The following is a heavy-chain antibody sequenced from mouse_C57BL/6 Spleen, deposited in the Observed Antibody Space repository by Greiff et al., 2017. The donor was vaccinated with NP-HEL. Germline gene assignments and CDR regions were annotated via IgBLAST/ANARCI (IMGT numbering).Heavy chain of an antibody. Sequence: DVMLVESGEGLVKPGGSLKLSCAASGFTFSSYAMSWVRQTPEKRLEWVAYISSGGDYIYYADTVKGRVTNSRDNARNTLYLQMSSLKSEDTAMYYCTRHYYGSSPYYYAMDYWGQGTSVTVSS. D-gene: IGHD1-1*01. CDR2: ISSGGDYI. CDR1: GFTFSSYA. V-gene: IGHV5-9-1*02. CDR3: TRHYYGSSPYYYAMDY. J-gene: IGHJ4*01.